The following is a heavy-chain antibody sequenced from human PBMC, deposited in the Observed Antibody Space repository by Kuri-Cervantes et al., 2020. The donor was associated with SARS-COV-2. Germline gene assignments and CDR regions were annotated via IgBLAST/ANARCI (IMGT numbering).Heavy chain of an antibody. CDR3: AKVPISETKYFQH. D-gene: IGHD1-1*01. CDR1: GYTFSSYA. V-gene: IGHV3-23*01. Sequence: GGSLRLSCAASGYTFSSYAMSWVRQAPGKGLEWVSAISGSGGSTYYADSVKGRFTISRVNSKNTLYLQMNSLRAEDTAVYYCAKVPISETKYFQHWGQGTLVTVSS. CDR2: ISGSGGST. J-gene: IGHJ1*01.